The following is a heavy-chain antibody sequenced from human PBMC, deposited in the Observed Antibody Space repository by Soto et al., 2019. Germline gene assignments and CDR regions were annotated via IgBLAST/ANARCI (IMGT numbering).Heavy chain of an antibody. CDR1: GGSIISSNC. Sequence: PSETLSLTCAVSGGSIISSNCWILFRQPPGKGLEWIGEIYHSGSTNYNPSLKSRVTISVDKSKNQFSLKLSSVTAADTAVYYCARRARENYFDYWGQGTLVTVSS. CDR2: IYHSGST. CDR3: ARRARENYFDY. V-gene: IGHV4-4*02. J-gene: IGHJ4*02.